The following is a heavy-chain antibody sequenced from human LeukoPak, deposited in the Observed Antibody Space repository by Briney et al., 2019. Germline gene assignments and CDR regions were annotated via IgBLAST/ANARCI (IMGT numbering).Heavy chain of an antibody. J-gene: IGHJ4*02. V-gene: IGHV4-59*12. CDR1: GGSISGYY. D-gene: IGHD6-6*01. CDR3: ARDPQLGPFDY. CDR2: IYYSGST. Sequence: PSETLSLTCTVSGGSISGYYWSWIRQPPGKGLEWIGFIYYSGSTNYNPSLKSRVTISVDTSKKQFSLKLSSVTAADTAVYYCARDPQLGPFDYWGQGTLVTVSS.